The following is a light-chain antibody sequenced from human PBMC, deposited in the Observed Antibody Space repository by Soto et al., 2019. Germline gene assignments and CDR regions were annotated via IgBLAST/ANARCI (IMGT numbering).Light chain of an antibody. CDR3: QQGYSNPWT. V-gene: IGKV1-33*01. J-gene: IGKJ1*01. Sequence: DIQMTQSPSSLSASVGDRVTITCQASQDISNYLNWYQQKPGKAPKLLIYDASNLETGVPSRFSGSGSGTDFTLSLNSLQPEDFATYYCQQGYSNPWTFGQGTKVDI. CDR2: DAS. CDR1: QDISNY.